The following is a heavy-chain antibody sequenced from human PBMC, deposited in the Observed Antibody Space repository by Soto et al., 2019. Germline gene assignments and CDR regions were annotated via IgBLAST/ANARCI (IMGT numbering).Heavy chain of an antibody. J-gene: IGHJ6*02. D-gene: IGHD1-1*01. V-gene: IGHV3-11*01. Sequence: VGSLRLSCAASGFTFSDYYMSWIRQAPGKGLEWVSYISSSSSTIYYADSVKGRFTISRDNAKNSLYLQMNSLRAEDTAVYYCAREQPITYYGMDVWGQGTTVTVSS. CDR1: GFTFSDYY. CDR2: ISSSSSTI. CDR3: AREQPITYYGMDV.